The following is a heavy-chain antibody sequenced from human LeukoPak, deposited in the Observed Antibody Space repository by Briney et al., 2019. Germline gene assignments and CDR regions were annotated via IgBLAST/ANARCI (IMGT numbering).Heavy chain of an antibody. D-gene: IGHD1-26*01. V-gene: IGHV3-74*01. J-gene: IGHJ3*02. CDR1: GFTFSNYW. CDR2: MSGDGSST. CDR3: AGPYSGSYYGTDDAFDI. Sequence: GGSLRLSCAASGFTFSNYWMNWVRQVPGKGLMWVSRMSGDGSSTNYADSVKGRFTISRDNAKNTLYLQMNSLRAYDTAVYYCAGPYSGSYYGTDDAFDIWGQGTMVTVSS.